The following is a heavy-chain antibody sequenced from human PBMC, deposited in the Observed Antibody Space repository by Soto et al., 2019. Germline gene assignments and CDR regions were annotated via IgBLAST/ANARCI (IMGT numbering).Heavy chain of an antibody. V-gene: IGHV3-33*01. CDR1: GFTFSSYG. J-gene: IGHJ4*02. Sequence: PGGSLRLSCAAFGFTFSSYGMHWVRQAPGKGLEWVAVIWYDGSNKYYADSVKGRFTISRDNSKNTLYLQMNSLRAEDTAVYYCARDQTGTLTDYWGQGTLVTVSS. D-gene: IGHD1-1*01. CDR2: IWYDGSNK. CDR3: ARDQTGTLTDY.